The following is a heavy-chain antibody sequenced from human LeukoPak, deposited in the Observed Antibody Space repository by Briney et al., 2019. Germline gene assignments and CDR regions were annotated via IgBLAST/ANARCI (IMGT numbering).Heavy chain of an antibody. V-gene: IGHV3-48*03. D-gene: IGHD2/OR15-2a*01. CDR3: ARDVEGLLDNFDF. J-gene: IGHJ4*02. CDR2: ISSSGSTI. CDR1: GFTFSSYE. Sequence: PGGTLRLSCAASGFTFSSYEKNWVRQAPGKGMEWVSYISSSGSTIYYEDSVKGRFTISRENEKNSLYLQMNSLRAEDTAVYYCARDVEGLLDNFDFWGQGTLVTVSS.